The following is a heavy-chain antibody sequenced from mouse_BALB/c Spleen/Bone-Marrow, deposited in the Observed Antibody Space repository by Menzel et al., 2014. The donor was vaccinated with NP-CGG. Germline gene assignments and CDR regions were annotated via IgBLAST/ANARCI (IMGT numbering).Heavy chain of an antibody. D-gene: IGHD1-1*01. Sequence: EVKLVESGGGLVKPGGSLKLSCAASGFTFSSYAMSWVRQTPEKRLEWVATISSGGSYTYYPDSVKGRFTISRDNAKNTLYLQMSSLRSEDTAMYYCARPHYYGSSWFAYWGRGTLVTVSA. CDR2: ISSGGSYT. CDR1: GFTFSSYA. V-gene: IGHV5-9-3*01. J-gene: IGHJ3*01. CDR3: ARPHYYGSSWFAY.